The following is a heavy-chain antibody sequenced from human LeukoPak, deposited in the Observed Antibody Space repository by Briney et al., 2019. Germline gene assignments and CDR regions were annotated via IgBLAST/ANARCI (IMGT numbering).Heavy chain of an antibody. J-gene: IGHJ6*02. Sequence: GESLRLSCAASGFTFSSYGMHWVRQAPGKGLEWVAVIWYDGSNKYYADSVKGRFTISRDNSKNTLYLQMNSLRAEDTAVYYCARDPGLGGPYGMDVWGQGTTVTASS. CDR2: IWYDGSNK. CDR1: GFTFSSYG. CDR3: ARDPGLGGPYGMDV. V-gene: IGHV3-33*01.